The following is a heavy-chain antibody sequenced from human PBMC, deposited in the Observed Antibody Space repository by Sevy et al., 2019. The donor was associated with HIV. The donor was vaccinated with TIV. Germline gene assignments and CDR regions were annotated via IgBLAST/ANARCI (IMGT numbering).Heavy chain of an antibody. D-gene: IGHD6-19*01. CDR2: ISWDGGST. CDR3: AKGISSGWYGAYYYYYYGMDV. V-gene: IGHV3-43D*03. CDR1: GFTFDDYA. J-gene: IGHJ6*02. Sequence: GGSLRLSCAASGFTFDDYAMHWVRQAPGKGLEWVSLISWDGGSTYYADSVKGRFTISRDNSKNSLYLQMNSLRAEDTALYYCAKGISSGWYGAYYYYYYGMDVWCQGTTVTVSS.